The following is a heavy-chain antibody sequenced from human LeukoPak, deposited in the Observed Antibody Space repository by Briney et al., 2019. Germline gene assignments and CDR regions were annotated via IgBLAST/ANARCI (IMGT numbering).Heavy chain of an antibody. CDR1: GYTFTGYY. CDR3: ARHGPLAGTNFDY. V-gene: IGHV1-2*02. J-gene: IGHJ4*02. CDR2: INPNSGGT. Sequence: ASVKVSCKASGYTFTGYYMHWVRQAPGQGLEWMGWINPNSGGTNYAQKFQGRVTMTRDTSISTAYMELSRLRSDDPAVYYCARHGPLAGTNFDYWGQGTLVTVSS.